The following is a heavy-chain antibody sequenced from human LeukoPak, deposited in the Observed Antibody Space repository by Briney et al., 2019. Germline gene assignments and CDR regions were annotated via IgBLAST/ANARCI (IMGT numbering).Heavy chain of an antibody. CDR1: GFTFSSYA. Sequence: GGSLRLSCAASGFTFSSYAMHWVRQAPGKGLEWVAVISYDGSNKYYADSVKGRFTISRDNSKNTLYLQMNSLRAEDTAVYYCASSSSSSTAMDFDYWGQGTLVTVSS. CDR3: ASSSSSSTAMDFDY. V-gene: IGHV3-30-3*01. D-gene: IGHD6-6*01. J-gene: IGHJ4*02. CDR2: ISYDGSNK.